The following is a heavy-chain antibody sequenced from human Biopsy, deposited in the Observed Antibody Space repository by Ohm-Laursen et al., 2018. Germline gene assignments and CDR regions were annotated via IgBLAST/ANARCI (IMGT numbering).Heavy chain of an antibody. V-gene: IGHV4-59*01. CDR1: GGSISSDY. Sequence: TLSLTCTVSGGSISSDYWSWIRQTPGKGLEWIGYIYYSGSTNYNPSLESRVTISVDTSKNQFSLRLNSVTAADTAVYYCARDDAVTVIRGLYYWGQGALVTVSS. J-gene: IGHJ4*02. CDR3: ARDDAVTVIRGLYY. CDR2: IYYSGST. D-gene: IGHD2-21*02.